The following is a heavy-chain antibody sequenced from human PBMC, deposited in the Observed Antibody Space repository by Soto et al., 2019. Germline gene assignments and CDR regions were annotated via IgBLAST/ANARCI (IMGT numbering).Heavy chain of an antibody. V-gene: IGHV4-61*01. D-gene: IGHD1-26*01. J-gene: IGHJ6*02. CDR1: GCSVRSDTYY. Sequence: SGTLSLTCTVSGCSVRSDTYYWSWIRQPPGKGLEWIGRIYYSGSGSPNYNPSLKSRVTISLDTSRNQFSLILSSVTAAETAVYYCARDLSLPFELRGYYYYGLDVWGQGTTVTVSS. CDR2: IYYSGSGSP. CDR3: ARDLSLPFELRGYYYYGLDV.